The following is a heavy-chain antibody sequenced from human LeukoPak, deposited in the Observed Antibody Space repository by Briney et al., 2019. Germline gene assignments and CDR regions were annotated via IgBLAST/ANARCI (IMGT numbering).Heavy chain of an antibody. V-gene: IGHV4-59*08. CDR2: IYGST. J-gene: IGHJ4*02. CDR1: GVSGGSISSYY. CDR3: ARVKCSSTSCSRFDY. D-gene: IGHD2-2*01. Sequence: PSETLSLTCTVSGVSGGSISSYYWSWIRQPPGKGLEWIGYIYGSTNYNPSLKSRVTISVDTSKNQFSLKLSSVTAADTAVYYCARVKCSSTSCSRFDYWGQGTLVTVSS.